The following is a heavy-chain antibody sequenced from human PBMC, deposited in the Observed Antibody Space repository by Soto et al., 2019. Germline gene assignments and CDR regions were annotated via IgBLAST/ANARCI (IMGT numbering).Heavy chain of an antibody. CDR3: ARVTGRYYYGMDV. Sequence: QVQLQQWGAGLLKPSETLSLTCAVYGGSFSGYYWSWIRQPPGKGLEWIGEINHSGSTNYNPSLKRRVTISVDTSKNQFSLRLSSVPAADTAVYYCARVTGRYYYGMDVWGQGTTVTVSS. J-gene: IGHJ6*02. CDR2: INHSGST. V-gene: IGHV4-34*01. CDR1: GGSFSGYY.